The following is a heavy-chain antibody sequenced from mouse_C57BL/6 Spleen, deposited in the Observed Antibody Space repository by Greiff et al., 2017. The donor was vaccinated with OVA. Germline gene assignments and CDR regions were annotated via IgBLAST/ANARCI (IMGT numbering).Heavy chain of an antibody. CDR3: AREWGPYFDV. J-gene: IGHJ1*03. CDR2: INPSSGYT. V-gene: IGHV1-4*01. Sequence: QVQLKQSGAELARPGASVKMSCKASGYTFTSYTMHWVKQRPGQGLEWIGYINPSSGYTKYNQKFKDKATLTADKSSSTAYMQLSSLTSEDSAVYYCAREWGPYFDVWGTGTTVTVSS. D-gene: IGHD1-3*01. CDR1: GYTFTSYT.